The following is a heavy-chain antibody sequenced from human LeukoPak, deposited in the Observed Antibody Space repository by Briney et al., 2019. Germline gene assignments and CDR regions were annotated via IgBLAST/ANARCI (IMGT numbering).Heavy chain of an antibody. V-gene: IGHV4-38-2*02. CDR1: GYSISSGYY. CDR3: AAFTISQDY. D-gene: IGHD3-9*01. CDR2: IYHSGST. J-gene: IGHJ4*02. Sequence: KPSETLSLTCTVSGYSISSGYYWGWIRQPPGKGLEWIGSIYHSGSTYYNPSLKSRVTISVDTSKNQFSLKLSSVTAADTAVYYCAAFTISQDYWGQGTLVTVSS.